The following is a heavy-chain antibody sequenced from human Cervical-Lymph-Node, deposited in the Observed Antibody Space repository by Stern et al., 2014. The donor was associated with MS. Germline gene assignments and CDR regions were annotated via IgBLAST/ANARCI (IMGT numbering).Heavy chain of an antibody. CDR2: IYPGDSDT. D-gene: IGHD4-17*01. V-gene: IGHV5-51*01. CDR1: GYSFTSYW. Sequence: EVQLVESGAEVKKPGESLKISCKGSGYSFTSYWIGWVRQMPGKGLEWMGIIYPGDSDTRYSPSFQGHVTISVDKSINTAYLQWGSLRASDTAMYYCARLDPYGDPHYYYYGMDVWGQGTTVTVSS. J-gene: IGHJ6*02. CDR3: ARLDPYGDPHYYYYGMDV.